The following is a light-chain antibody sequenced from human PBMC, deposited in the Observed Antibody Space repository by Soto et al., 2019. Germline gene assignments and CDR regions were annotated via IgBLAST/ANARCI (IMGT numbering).Light chain of an antibody. CDR1: SSDVGGYNY. CDR2: DVS. CDR3: CSYAGSCWV. V-gene: IGLV2-11*01. J-gene: IGLJ3*02. Sequence: QAVVTQPRSVSGSPGQSVTISCTGTSSDVGGYNYVSWYQQHPGKAPKLMIYDVSKRPSGVPDRFSGSKSGNTASLTISGLQAEDEADYYCCSYAGSCWVFGGGTKLTVL.